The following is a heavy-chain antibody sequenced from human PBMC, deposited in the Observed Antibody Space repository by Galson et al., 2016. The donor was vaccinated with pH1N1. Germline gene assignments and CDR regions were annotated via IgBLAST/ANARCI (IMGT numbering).Heavy chain of an antibody. Sequence: SLRLSCAASGFTFSSHAMNWVRQAPGKGLEWVSIISGSGGITYYADSVKGRFTISRDNSKSTLSLQVNSLRAEDTAVYYCAKSSTVTTYRDYWGQGTLVTVSS. J-gene: IGHJ4*02. V-gene: IGHV3-23*01. CDR2: ISGSGGIT. D-gene: IGHD4-11*01. CDR1: GFTFSSHA. CDR3: AKSSTVTTYRDY.